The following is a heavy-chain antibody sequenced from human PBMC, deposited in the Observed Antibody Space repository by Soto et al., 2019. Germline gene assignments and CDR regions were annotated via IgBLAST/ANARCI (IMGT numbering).Heavy chain of an antibody. V-gene: IGHV1-69*13. CDR3: ARVLLSGDSSGYI. CDR1: GGTFSSYA. D-gene: IGHD3-22*01. J-gene: IGHJ4*02. Sequence: GASVKVSCKASGGTFSSYAISWVRQAPGQGLEWMGGIIPIFGTANYAQKFQGGVTITADESTSTAYMELSSLRSEDTAVYYCARVLLSGDSSGYIWGQGTLVTAPQ. CDR2: IIPIFGTA.